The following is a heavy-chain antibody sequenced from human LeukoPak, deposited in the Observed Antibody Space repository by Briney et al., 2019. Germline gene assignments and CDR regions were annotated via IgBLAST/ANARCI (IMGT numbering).Heavy chain of an antibody. D-gene: IGHD6-6*01. CDR3: ARAGSSSSGGSDY. Sequence: PSETLSLTCAVYGGSFSGYYWSWIRQPPGKGLEWIGEINHSGSTNYNPSLKSRVTISVDTSKNQFSLKLSSVTAADTAVYYCARAGSSSSGGSDYWGQGTLVTVSS. J-gene: IGHJ4*02. V-gene: IGHV4-34*01. CDR1: GGSFSGYY. CDR2: INHSGST.